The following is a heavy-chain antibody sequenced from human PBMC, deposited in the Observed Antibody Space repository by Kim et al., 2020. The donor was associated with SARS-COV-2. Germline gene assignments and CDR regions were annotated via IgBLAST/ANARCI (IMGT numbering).Heavy chain of an antibody. J-gene: IGHJ5*02. Sequence: GGSLRLSCAASGFTFSSYEMNWVRQAPGKGLEWVSYISSSGSTIYYADSVKGRFTISRDNAKNSLYLQMNSLRAEDTAVYYCARAGDSSSWSSWGQGTLVTVSS. CDR1: GFTFSSYE. D-gene: IGHD6-13*01. CDR3: ARAGDSSSWSS. V-gene: IGHV3-48*03. CDR2: ISSSGSTI.